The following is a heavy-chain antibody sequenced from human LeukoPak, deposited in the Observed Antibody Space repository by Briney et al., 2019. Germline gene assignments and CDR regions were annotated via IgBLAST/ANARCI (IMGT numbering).Heavy chain of an antibody. CDR2: IYTSGST. CDR3: ARGHSGSYFPYYFDY. CDR1: GGSFSGYY. V-gene: IGHV4-59*10. D-gene: IGHD1-26*01. Sequence: SETLSLTCAVYGGSFSGYYWSWIRQPAGKGLEWIGRIYTSGSTNYNPSLKSRVTISVDTSKNQFSLKLSSVTAADTAVYYCARGHSGSYFPYYFDYWGQGTLVTVSS. J-gene: IGHJ4*02.